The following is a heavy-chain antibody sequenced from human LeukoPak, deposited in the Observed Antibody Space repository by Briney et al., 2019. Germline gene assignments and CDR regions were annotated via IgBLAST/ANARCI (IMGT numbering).Heavy chain of an antibody. Sequence: GGSLRLSCAAPGFTFSSYAMSWHRQAPGKGLEWVSAISGSGGSTYYADSVKGRFTISRDNSKNTLYLQMNSLRAEDTAVYYCAVRYDFWSGYYADWGQGTLVTVSS. CDR3: AVRYDFWSGYYAD. V-gene: IGHV3-23*01. J-gene: IGHJ4*02. D-gene: IGHD3-3*01. CDR1: GFTFSSYA. CDR2: ISGSGGST.